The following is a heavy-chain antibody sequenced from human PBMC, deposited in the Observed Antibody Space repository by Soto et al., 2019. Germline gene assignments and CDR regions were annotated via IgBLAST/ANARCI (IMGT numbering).Heavy chain of an antibody. V-gene: IGHV4-39*01. D-gene: IGHD3-10*01. J-gene: IGHJ6*02. CDR3: AGQRDYQGMDV. CDR2: IYYSGST. CDR1: GGSISNSDYY. Sequence: QLQLQESGPGLVKPSENLSLTCTVSGGSISNSDYYWGWIRQPPGRGLEWIGSIYYSGSTYYNPSLRSRVTISVDTSKNQFSQKLSSVTAADTAVYYCAGQRDYQGMDVWVQGTTVTVS.